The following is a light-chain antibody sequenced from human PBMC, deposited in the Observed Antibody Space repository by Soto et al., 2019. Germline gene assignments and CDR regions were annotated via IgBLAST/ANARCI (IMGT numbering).Light chain of an antibody. Sequence: QSVLTQPPSVSAAPGQKFTSSCSGSSSNIGNNYVSWYQQLPGTAPKLLIYDNNKRPSGIPDRFSGSKSGTSATLGITGLQTGDEADYYCGTWDSSLSAGVFGGGTKVTVL. CDR3: GTWDSSLSAGV. V-gene: IGLV1-51*01. J-gene: IGLJ2*01. CDR2: DNN. CDR1: SSNIGNNY.